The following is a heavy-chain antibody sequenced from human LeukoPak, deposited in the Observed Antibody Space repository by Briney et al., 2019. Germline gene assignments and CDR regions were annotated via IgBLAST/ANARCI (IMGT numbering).Heavy chain of an antibody. J-gene: IGHJ4*02. D-gene: IGHD1-26*01. V-gene: IGHV1-8*01. CDR1: GYTFTSYD. Sequence: ASVKVSCKASGYTFTSYDINWVRQATGQGLEWMGWMNPNSGNTGYAQKFQGRVTMTRNTSISTAYMELSSLRSEDTAAYYCARGISGSYYFYEYYFDYWGQGTLVTVSS. CDR2: MNPNSGNT. CDR3: ARGISGSYYFYEYYFDY.